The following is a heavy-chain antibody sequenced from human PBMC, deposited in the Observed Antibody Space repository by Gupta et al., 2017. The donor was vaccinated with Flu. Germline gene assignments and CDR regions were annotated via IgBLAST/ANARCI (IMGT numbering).Heavy chain of an antibody. V-gene: IGHV3-48*03. CDR2: ISSSWVP. J-gene: IGHJ4*02. Sequence: EVQLVGSGGGLVQPGGSLRLSCAASRFAFSSYERNWVRLAPGKGLEWVSFISSSWVPYYTDSVKGRFTISRDNAKNSVYLQMNSLRAEDTAFYYCGRDHWDSWGQGTLVTVSS. CDR1: RFAFSSYE. CDR3: GRDHWDS.